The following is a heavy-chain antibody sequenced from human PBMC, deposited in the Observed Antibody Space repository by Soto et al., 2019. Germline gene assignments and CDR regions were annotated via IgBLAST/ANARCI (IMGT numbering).Heavy chain of an antibody. V-gene: IGHV4-30-4*01. J-gene: IGHJ5*02. CDR2: IYYSGST. CDR3: ARAVEYYEILTGYPTCDP. D-gene: IGHD3-9*01. CDR1: GGSISSGDYY. Sequence: QVQLQESGPGLVKPSQTLSLTCTVSGGSISSGDYYWSWIRQPPGKGLEWIGYIYYSGSTYYNPYLKSRVTISVDTSKNQFSLKLSSVTAADTAVYYCARAVEYYEILTGYPTCDPWGQGTLVTVSS.